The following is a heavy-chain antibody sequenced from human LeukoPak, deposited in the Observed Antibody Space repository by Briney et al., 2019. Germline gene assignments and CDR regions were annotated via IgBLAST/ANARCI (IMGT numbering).Heavy chain of an antibody. CDR1: GFTFSSYW. J-gene: IGHJ5*02. CDR3: ARDRRCGGSCYQFDP. D-gene: IGHD2-15*01. CDR2: IKYDGSEK. V-gene: IGHV3-7*04. Sequence: PGWSLRLSCAASGFTFSSYWMSWVRQAPGKGLEWVANIKYDGSEKYYADSVKGRFTISRDNAKNSLYLLMNSLRADDTAVYYCARDRRCGGSCYQFDPWGQGTLVTVSS.